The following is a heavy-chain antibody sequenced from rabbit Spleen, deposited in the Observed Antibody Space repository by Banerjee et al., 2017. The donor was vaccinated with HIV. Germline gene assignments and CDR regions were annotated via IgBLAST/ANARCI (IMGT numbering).Heavy chain of an antibody. CDR2: IYTDGSGDT. J-gene: IGHJ4*01. CDR1: GFSFSSIYY. D-gene: IGHD4-1*01. Sequence: QSLEDSGGDLVKSGASLTLTCTSSGFSFSSIYYICWVRQAPGKGLEWIACIYTDGSGDTYAASWAKGRFTISKTSSTTVTLQMTSLTAADTATYFCARETSSGWGIVSFYFTLWGQGTLVTVS. CDR3: ARETSSGWGIVSFYFTL. V-gene: IGHV1S40*01.